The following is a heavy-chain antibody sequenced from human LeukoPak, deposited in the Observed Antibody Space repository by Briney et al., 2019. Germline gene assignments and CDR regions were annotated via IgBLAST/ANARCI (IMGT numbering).Heavy chain of an antibody. D-gene: IGHD3-22*01. CDR3: ARRSYDSSVYYRYMYYFDY. CDR2: IYPGGSDT. J-gene: IGHJ4*02. Sequence: GESLKISCKGSGYRFTTNWIGWVRQMPGKGLEWMGIIYPGGSDTRYSPSFQGQVTISVDKSISTAYLQWSSLKASDTAMYYCARRSYDSSVYYRYMYYFDYWGQGTLVTVSS. CDR1: GYRFTTNW. V-gene: IGHV5-51*01.